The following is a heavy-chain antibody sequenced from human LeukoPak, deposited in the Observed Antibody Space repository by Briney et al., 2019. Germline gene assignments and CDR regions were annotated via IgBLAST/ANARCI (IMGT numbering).Heavy chain of an antibody. CDR3: AMTYSASWYGGY. D-gene: IGHD6-13*01. V-gene: IGHV5-51*01. J-gene: IGHJ4*02. Sequence: GESLRISCKGSGYSFTNYWINWVRQLPGKGLEWMGMIFPDDSDTRYSPSFQGQVTISADKSITTAYLRWSSLKASDTAMYYCAMTYSASWYGGYWGQGTLVTVSS. CDR1: GYSFTNYW. CDR2: IFPDDSDT.